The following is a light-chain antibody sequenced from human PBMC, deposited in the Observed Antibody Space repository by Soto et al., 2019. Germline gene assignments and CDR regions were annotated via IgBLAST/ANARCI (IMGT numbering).Light chain of an antibody. CDR3: QQYMSSVT. V-gene: IGKV3-20*01. CDR2: GAS. Sequence: DIVLTQSPGSLSLSPGQRATLSCRASHSVDTTFFAWYQKKPGQAPRLLIYGASKRATGIPDRFSGSGCGTDFTLIISRLEPEDFAVYYCQQYMSSVTFGQGTKVEIK. J-gene: IGKJ1*01. CDR1: HSVDTTF.